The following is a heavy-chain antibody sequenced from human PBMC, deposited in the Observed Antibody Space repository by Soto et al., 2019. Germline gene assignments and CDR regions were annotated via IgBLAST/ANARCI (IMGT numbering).Heavy chain of an antibody. J-gene: IGHJ5*02. CDR1: GYTFTSYD. V-gene: IGHV1-8*01. D-gene: IGHD6-19*01. CDR2: MNPNSGNT. CDR3: ARAPQWLVYNWFDP. Sequence: ASVKVSCKASGYTFTSYDINWVRQATGQGLEWMGWMNPNSGNTGYAQKFQGRVTMTRNTSISTAYMELSSLRSEDTAVYYCARAPQWLVYNWFDPWGQGTLVTVSS.